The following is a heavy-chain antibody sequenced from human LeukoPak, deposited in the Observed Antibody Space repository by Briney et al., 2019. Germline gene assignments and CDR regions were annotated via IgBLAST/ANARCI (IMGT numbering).Heavy chain of an antibody. D-gene: IGHD3-10*01. CDR3: AKAMVRGVIIYYYMDV. CDR1: GFTFSSYA. CDR2: ISGSGGST. J-gene: IGHJ6*03. V-gene: IGHV3-23*01. Sequence: PGGSLRLSCAASGFTFSSYAMSWVRQAPGKGLEWVSAISGSGGSTYYADSVKGWFTISRDNSKNTLYLQMNSLRAEDTAVYYCAKAMVRGVIIYYYMDVWGKGTTVTVSS.